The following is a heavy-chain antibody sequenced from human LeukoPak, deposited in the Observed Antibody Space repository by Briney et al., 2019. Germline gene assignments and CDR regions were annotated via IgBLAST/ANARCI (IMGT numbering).Heavy chain of an antibody. CDR3: AKTDVGIGWHHFDY. CDR2: ISNSGGTT. Sequence: GGSLRLSCAASGFTFSSSWMNWVRQAPGKGLEWVSTISNSGGTTYYAESVKGRFTISRDNSDNTLYLQMSSLRAEDTAVYYCAKTDVGIGWHHFDYWGQGILVTVSS. J-gene: IGHJ4*02. D-gene: IGHD6-19*01. V-gene: IGHV3-23*01. CDR1: GFTFSSSW.